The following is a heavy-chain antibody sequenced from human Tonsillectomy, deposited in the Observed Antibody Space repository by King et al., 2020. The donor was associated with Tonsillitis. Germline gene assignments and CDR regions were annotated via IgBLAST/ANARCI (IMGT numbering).Heavy chain of an antibody. V-gene: IGHV5-51*01. CDR1: GYSFTSYW. Sequence: VQLVESGAEVKKPGESLKISCKGSGYSFTSYWIGWVRQMPGKGLEWMGIIYPGDSDTRYSPSFQGQVTISADKSISTAYLQWSSLKASDTAMYYCARPGAGRMARELEIDYWGQGTLVTVSS. J-gene: IGHJ4*02. D-gene: IGHD1-26*01. CDR3: ARPGAGRMARELEIDY. CDR2: IYPGDSDT.